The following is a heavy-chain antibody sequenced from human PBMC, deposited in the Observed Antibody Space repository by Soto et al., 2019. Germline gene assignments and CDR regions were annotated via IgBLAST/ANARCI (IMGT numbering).Heavy chain of an antibody. CDR3: ARGLGSGNYV. CDR1: GDSVSSKSAA. CDR2: TFYRSKWSN. J-gene: IGHJ1*01. D-gene: IGHD3-10*01. V-gene: IGHV6-1*01. Sequence: PSQTLSLTCAISGDSVSSKSAAWNWFRQSPSRGLEWLGRTFYRSKWSNDYEVSVKGRISVNPDTSKNQFSLQLNSVTPDDTAVYYCARGLGSGNYVWGQGIRVTVSS.